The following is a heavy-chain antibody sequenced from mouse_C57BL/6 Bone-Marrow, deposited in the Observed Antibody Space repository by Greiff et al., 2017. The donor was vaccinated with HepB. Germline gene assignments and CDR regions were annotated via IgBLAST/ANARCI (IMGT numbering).Heavy chain of an antibody. J-gene: IGHJ1*03. CDR2: ISSGGSYT. V-gene: IGHV5-6*01. CDR3: ARRGTTVVHWYFDV. D-gene: IGHD1-1*01. CDR1: GFTFSSYG. Sequence: EVQLVESGGDLVKPGGSLKLSCAASGFTFSSYGMSWVRQTPDKRLEWVATISSGGSYTYYPDSVTGRFTISRDNAKNTLYLQMSSLKSEDTAMYYCARRGTTVVHWYFDVWGTGTTVTVST.